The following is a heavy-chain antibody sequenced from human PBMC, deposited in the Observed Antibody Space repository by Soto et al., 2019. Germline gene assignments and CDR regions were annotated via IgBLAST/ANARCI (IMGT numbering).Heavy chain of an antibody. CDR1: GFTFSRYW. V-gene: IGHV3-74*01. Sequence: VGSLRLSCAASGFTFSRYWMHWVRQAPGKGLVWVSRINSDGSSTSYADSVKGRFTISRDNAKNTLYLQMNSLRAEDTAVYYCARDLGGLYCSSTSCYVLVEYYGMDVWGQGTTVTVSS. CDR2: INSDGSST. D-gene: IGHD2-2*01. J-gene: IGHJ6*02. CDR3: ARDLGGLYCSSTSCYVLVEYYGMDV.